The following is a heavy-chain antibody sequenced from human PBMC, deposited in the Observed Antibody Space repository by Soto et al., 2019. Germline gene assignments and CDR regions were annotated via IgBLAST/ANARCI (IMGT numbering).Heavy chain of an antibody. CDR3: VRDELDCTRGVCYTAYYFDY. CDR1: GYTFTTYG. V-gene: IGHV1-18*04. Sequence: QVQLVQSGAEVKKPGASVKVSCKASGYTFTTYGISWVRQAPGQGLEWMGWISTYNGNTIYAQNLQGRATVTTDTSTNTAYMELGSLRSDDSAVYYCVRDELDCTRGVCYTAYYFDYWGQGTLVTVSS. CDR2: ISTYNGNT. J-gene: IGHJ4*02. D-gene: IGHD2-8*01.